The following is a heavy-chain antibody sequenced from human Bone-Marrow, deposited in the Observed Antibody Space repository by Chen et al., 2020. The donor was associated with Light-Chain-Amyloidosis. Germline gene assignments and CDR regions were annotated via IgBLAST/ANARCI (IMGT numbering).Heavy chain of an antibody. CDR3: ARDHMVRGVINIEYYYYAMDV. D-gene: IGHD3-10*01. J-gene: IGHJ6*02. CDR1: GYAFTSYY. Sequence: QVQVVQSGAEVKKPGASVKVSCKTSGYAFTSYYLHWVRLAPGQGVEWMGIINPGDGSTTYAQKFQGRVSMTRDTSRSTVYMELSSLRSEDTAVYYCARDHMVRGVINIEYYYYAMDVWGQGTTVTVSS. CDR2: INPGDGST. V-gene: IGHV1-46*01.